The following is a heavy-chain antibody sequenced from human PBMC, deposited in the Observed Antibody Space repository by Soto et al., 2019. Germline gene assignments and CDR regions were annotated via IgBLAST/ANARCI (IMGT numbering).Heavy chain of an antibody. V-gene: IGHV4-4*02. D-gene: IGHD3-22*01. CDR3: VRNGYYSLDV. CDR2: VYHSGAT. Sequence: QVQLQESGPGLVRPSGTLSLTCAVSGDSIIGTGWWSWVRQSPGKGLDWIGEVYHSGATNYNPSLKSRVTISGYTSRNQFSLYLGYVTAADTAFYYCVRNGYYSLDVWCQGTRGTGSS. J-gene: IGHJ6*02. CDR1: GDSIIGTGW.